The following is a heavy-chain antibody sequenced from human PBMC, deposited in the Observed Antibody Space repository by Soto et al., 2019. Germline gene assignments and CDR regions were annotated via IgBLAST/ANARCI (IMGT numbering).Heavy chain of an antibody. Sequence: GASVKVSCKVSGYTLTELSMHWVRQAPGKGLEWMGGFDPEDGETIYAQKFQGRVTMTEDTSTDTAYMELSSLRSEDTAVYYCATGGESLQNYYYGMDVWGQGTTVTVSS. J-gene: IGHJ6*02. D-gene: IGHD4-17*01. CDR1: GYTLTELS. CDR3: ATGGESLQNYYYGMDV. CDR2: FDPEDGET. V-gene: IGHV1-24*01.